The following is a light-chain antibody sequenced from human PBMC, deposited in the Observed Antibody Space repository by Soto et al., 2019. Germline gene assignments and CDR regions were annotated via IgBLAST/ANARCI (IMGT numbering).Light chain of an antibody. J-gene: IGKJ4*01. CDR2: GAS. V-gene: IGKV3-20*01. CDR3: QQYGNSPLT. CDR1: QSVRSSY. Sequence: EIVLTQSPGPLSLSPGERATLSCRSSQSVRSSYFAWYQQKPGQAPRLIIFGASTRAPGIPDRFSGSGSGTDFTLTISKLEPEDVALFYCQQYGNSPLTFCGGTKVDIK.